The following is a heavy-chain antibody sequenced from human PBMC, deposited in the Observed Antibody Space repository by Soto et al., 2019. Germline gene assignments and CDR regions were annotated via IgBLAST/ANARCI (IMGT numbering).Heavy chain of an antibody. CDR1: GGSFSGYY. CDR2: INHSGST. D-gene: IGHD3-3*01. CDR3: ARAYNRRRPNDFWSGYPFDY. V-gene: IGHV4-34*01. Sequence: SETLSLTCAVYGGSFSGYYWSWIRQPPGKGLEWIGEINHSGSTNYNPSLKSRVTISVDTSKNQFSLKLSSVTAADTAVYYCARAYNRRRPNDFWSGYPFDYWGQGTLVTVSS. J-gene: IGHJ4*02.